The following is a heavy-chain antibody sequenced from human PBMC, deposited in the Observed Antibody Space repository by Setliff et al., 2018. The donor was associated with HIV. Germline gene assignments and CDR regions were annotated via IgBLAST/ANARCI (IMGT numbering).Heavy chain of an antibody. D-gene: IGHD4-17*01. J-gene: IGHJ3*02. V-gene: IGHV4-59*01. CDR3: ARDRPPSTVDMLGAFDR. CDR1: RGSISRYY. Sequence: PSETLSLTCTVSRGSISRYYWSWIRQPPGKGLEWIGYIYYTGTTKYNPSLKSRVTMSVDTSKNQLSLKLSSLTAADTAVYYRARDRPPSTVDMLGAFDRWGQGTMVTVSS. CDR2: IYYTGTT.